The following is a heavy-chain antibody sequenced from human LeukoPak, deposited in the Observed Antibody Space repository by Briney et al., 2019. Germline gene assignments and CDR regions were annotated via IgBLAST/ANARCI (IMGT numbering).Heavy chain of an antibody. CDR1: GFTFSGYW. CDR2: INQEGSEK. V-gene: IGHV3-7*01. CDR3: ARDLTHYDFWSGYSPYAFDI. D-gene: IGHD3-3*01. Sequence: RGSLRLSCAASGFTFSGYWMSWVRQAPGKGLEWVATINQEGSEKYYVDSAKGRFTISRDNAKTSLYLQMNSLRAEDTAVYYCARDLTHYDFWSGYSPYAFDIWGQGTMVTVSS. J-gene: IGHJ3*02.